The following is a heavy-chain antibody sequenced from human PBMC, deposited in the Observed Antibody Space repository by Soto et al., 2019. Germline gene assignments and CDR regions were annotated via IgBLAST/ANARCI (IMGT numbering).Heavy chain of an antibody. CDR2: IIPIFGTA. D-gene: IGHD4-17*01. J-gene: IGHJ6*02. CDR3: ARGNDYGGNRYYYGMDV. V-gene: IGHV1-69*01. CDR1: GGTFSSYA. Sequence: QVQLVQSGAEVKKPGSSVKVSCKASGGTFSSYAISWVRQAPGQGLEWMGGIIPIFGTANYAQKFQGRVTITADESTSTAYMELSSLRSEDTAVYYCARGNDYGGNRYYYGMDVWGQGTTVTVSS.